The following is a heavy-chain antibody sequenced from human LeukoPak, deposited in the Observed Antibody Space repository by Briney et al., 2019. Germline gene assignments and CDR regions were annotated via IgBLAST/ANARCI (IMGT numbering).Heavy chain of an antibody. CDR2: ISYDGNVK. CDR1: GFSFRHYA. Sequence: PGGSLRLSCAASGFSFRHYALHWVRQAPGKGLEWLAFISYDGNVKYYADSVKGRFTVSRDDSKITLYLQMTSLRTEDTALYYCARDFSTKYSQDYWGQGTLVTVSS. D-gene: IGHD5-18*01. CDR3: ARDFSTKYSQDY. V-gene: IGHV3-30-3*01. J-gene: IGHJ4*02.